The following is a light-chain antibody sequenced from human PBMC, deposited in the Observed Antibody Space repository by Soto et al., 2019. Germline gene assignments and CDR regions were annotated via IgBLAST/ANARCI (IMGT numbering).Light chain of an antibody. CDR1: SSHVGGYIY. CDR2: DVS. V-gene: IGLV2-14*01. Sequence: QSALTQPASVSGSPGQSITIFCTGTSSHVGGYIYVSWYQQHPGKVPKLVIYDVSNRPSGVSNRFSGSKSGNTASLTISGLQAEDEADYYCRSYTSSSTLYVFGTGTKLTVL. CDR3: RSYTSSSTLYV. J-gene: IGLJ1*01.